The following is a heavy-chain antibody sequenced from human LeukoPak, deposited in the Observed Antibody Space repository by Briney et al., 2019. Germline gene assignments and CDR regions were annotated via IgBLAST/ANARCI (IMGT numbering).Heavy chain of an antibody. CDR2: MNPNSGNT. Sequence: GASVKFSCKASGYTFTSYDINWVRQATGQGLEWMGWMNPNSGNTGYAQKFQGRVTMTRNTSISTAYMGLSSLRSEDTAVYYCARVRGLRYFDWLSVPFDYWGQGTLVTVSS. CDR3: ARVRGLRYFDWLSVPFDY. D-gene: IGHD3-9*01. V-gene: IGHV1-8*01. J-gene: IGHJ4*02. CDR1: GYTFTSYD.